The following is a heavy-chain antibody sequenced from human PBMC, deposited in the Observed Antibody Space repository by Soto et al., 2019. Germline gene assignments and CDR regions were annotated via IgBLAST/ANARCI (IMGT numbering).Heavy chain of an antibody. CDR1: GFTFSSYW. CDR2: IKQDGSEK. Sequence: EVQLVESGGGLVQPGGSLRLSCAASGFTFSSYWMSWVRQAPGKGLEWVANIKQDGSEKYYVDSVKGRFTISRDNAKHSLYLQMNSVRAEDTAVYYCARGFKDCSSTSCPTQYYFDYWGQGTLVTVSS. CDR3: ARGFKDCSSTSCPTQYYFDY. V-gene: IGHV3-7*04. J-gene: IGHJ4*02. D-gene: IGHD2-2*01.